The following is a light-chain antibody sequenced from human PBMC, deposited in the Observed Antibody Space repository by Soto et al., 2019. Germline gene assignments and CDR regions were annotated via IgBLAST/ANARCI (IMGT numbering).Light chain of an antibody. Sequence: DIQMTQSPSTLSASVGDRVTITCRASQSISSWLAWYQQKPGKAPKLLIYDASSLESGVPSRFSGSGSGTEFTLTISSLQPDDFATYYCQQYNSYPWTFGQGTKEDIK. CDR1: QSISSW. CDR3: QQYNSYPWT. J-gene: IGKJ1*01. V-gene: IGKV1-5*01. CDR2: DAS.